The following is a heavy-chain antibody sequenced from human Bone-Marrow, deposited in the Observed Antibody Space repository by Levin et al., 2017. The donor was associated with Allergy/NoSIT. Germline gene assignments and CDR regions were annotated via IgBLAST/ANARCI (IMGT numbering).Heavy chain of an antibody. CDR2: INSDGVII. D-gene: IGHD2-8*01. CDR3: AREIYNGRTGFDP. Sequence: GGSLRLSCAGSGFTFSSHTMTWVRQAPGKGLECVSYINSDGVIIHYADSVKGRFTISRDNAKNSLYLQMNSLRDEDTAVYYCAREIYNGRTGFDPWGQGTLVTVSS. V-gene: IGHV3-48*02. CDR1: GFTFSSHT. J-gene: IGHJ5*02.